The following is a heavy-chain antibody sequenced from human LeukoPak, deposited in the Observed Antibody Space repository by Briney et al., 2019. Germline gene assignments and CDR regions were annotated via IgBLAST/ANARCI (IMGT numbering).Heavy chain of an antibody. CDR3: ARSSLYYYMDV. V-gene: IGHV1-69-2*01. CDR1: GYTFTDYY. D-gene: IGHD2-2*01. CDR2: VDPEDGET. J-gene: IGHJ6*03. Sequence: ASVKISCKVSGYTFTDYYMHWVQQAPGKGLEWMGLVDPEDGETIYAEKFQGRVTITADTSTDTAYMELSSLRSEDTAVYYCARSSLYYYMDVWGKGTTVTVSS.